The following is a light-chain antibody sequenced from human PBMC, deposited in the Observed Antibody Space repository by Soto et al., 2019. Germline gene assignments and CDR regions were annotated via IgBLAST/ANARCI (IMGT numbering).Light chain of an antibody. V-gene: IGKV3-15*01. CDR2: GAS. J-gene: IGKJ2*01. Sequence: EIVMTQSPATLSVSPGERATLSCRASRSVSNNLAWYQQKPGQAPRLLIYGASTRATGIPARFSGSGSGTDFTLTISSLQSEDFAIYYCQQYNNWPMYTFGQGTMLEIK. CDR3: QQYNNWPMYT. CDR1: RSVSNN.